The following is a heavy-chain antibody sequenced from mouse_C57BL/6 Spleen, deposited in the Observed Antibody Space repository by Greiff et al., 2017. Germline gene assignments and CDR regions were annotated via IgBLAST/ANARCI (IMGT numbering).Heavy chain of an antibody. Sequence: QVQLQQPGAELVRPGSSVKLSCKASGYTFTSYWMEWVEQRPGQGLEWIGNIYPSDSETHYNQKFKDKATLTVDKSTSTAYMQLSSLTSEDSAVYYCAREGYSNSGGWGQGTTLTAS. CDR1: GYTFTSYW. V-gene: IGHV1-61*01. CDR2: IYPSDSET. CDR3: AREGYSNSGG. D-gene: IGHD2-5*01. J-gene: IGHJ2*01.